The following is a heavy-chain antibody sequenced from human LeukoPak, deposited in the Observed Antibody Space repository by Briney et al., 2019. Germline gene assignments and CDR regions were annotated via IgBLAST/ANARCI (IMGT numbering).Heavy chain of an antibody. CDR1: GFTFSSYS. Sequence: PGGSLRLSCAASGFTFSSYSMNWVRQAPGKGLEWVSSISSSSSYIYYADSVRGRFTISRDNAKNSLYLQMNSLRAEDTAVYYCARRAGAYSHPYDYWGQGTLVTVSS. J-gene: IGHJ4*02. CDR3: ARRAGAYSHPYDY. V-gene: IGHV3-21*01. D-gene: IGHD4/OR15-4a*01. CDR2: ISSSSSYI.